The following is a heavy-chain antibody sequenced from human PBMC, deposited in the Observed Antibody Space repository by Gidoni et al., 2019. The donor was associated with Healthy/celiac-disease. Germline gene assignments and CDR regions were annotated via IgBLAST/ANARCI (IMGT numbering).Heavy chain of an antibody. CDR3: AGFVYSSGWSNWFDP. CDR2: MNPKRGNT. V-gene: IGHV1-8*01. J-gene: IGHJ5*02. Sequence: QVQLVQSGAEVKQPGASVNVSCKASGSTFTSYDINCVRQATGQGLEWMGWMNPKRGNTGNAKKFQGRVPMTRNTSISTAYMELGSLRSKDTAVYYCAGFVYSSGWSNWFDPWGQGTLVTVSS. CDR1: GSTFTSYD. D-gene: IGHD6-19*01.